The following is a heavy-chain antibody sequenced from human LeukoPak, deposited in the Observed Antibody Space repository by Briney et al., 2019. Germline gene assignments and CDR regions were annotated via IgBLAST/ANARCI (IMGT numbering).Heavy chain of an antibody. Sequence: SETLSLTCTVSGGSISSYYWSWIRQPPGKGVEWIGYIYYSGSTNYNPSLKSRVTISVDTSKNQFSLKLSSVTAADTAVYYCARERSYYGSGSYKLFDYWGQGTLVTVSS. V-gene: IGHV4-59*01. CDR1: GGSISSYY. D-gene: IGHD3-10*01. J-gene: IGHJ4*02. CDR2: IYYSGST. CDR3: ARERSYYGSGSYKLFDY.